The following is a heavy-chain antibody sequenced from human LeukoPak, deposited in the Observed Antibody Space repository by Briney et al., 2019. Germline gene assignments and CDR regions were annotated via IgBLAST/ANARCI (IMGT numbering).Heavy chain of an antibody. V-gene: IGHV4-59*01. J-gene: IGHJ3*02. CDR2: IYYSGST. CDR3: ARAPSHYYDSRVQDVFDI. D-gene: IGHD3-22*01. CDR1: GGSISSYY. Sequence: SETLSLTCTASGGSISSYYWSWIRQPPGKGLEWIGYIYYSGSTNYNPSLKSRVTISVDTSKNQFSLKLSSVTAADTAVYYCARAPSHYYDSRVQDVFDIWGQGTMVTVSS.